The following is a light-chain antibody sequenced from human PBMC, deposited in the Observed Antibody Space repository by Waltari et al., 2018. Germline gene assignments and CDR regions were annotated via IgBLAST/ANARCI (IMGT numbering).Light chain of an antibody. CDR1: QSVSYY. J-gene: IGKJ4*01. CDR3: QQRTNWPLT. V-gene: IGKV3-11*01. CDR2: DAS. Sequence: EVVLTQSPATLSLSPGERATLSCRASQSVSYYLAWYQQKPGQAPTLLIYDASNRATGIPARFSGSGSGTDFTLTISSLEPEDFAVYYCQQRTNWPLTFGGGTKVEI.